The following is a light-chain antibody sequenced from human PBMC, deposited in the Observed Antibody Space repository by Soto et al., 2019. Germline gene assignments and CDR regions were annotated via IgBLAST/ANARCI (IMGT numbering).Light chain of an antibody. CDR2: GAS. CDR1: QRVNIN. CDR3: QQYGGSPLT. V-gene: IGKV3-15*01. Sequence: EIVMTQSPATLSVSPGERATLSCRASQRVNINLAWYQQKPGQAPRLLIYGASTRATGIPARFSGSGSGTEFTLTISSLQSEDFAVYYCQQYGGSPLTFGGGTKVDNK. J-gene: IGKJ4*01.